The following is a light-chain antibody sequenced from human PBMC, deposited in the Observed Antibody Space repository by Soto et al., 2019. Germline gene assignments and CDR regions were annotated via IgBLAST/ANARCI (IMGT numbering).Light chain of an antibody. J-gene: IGLJ2*01. CDR1: TGAVTSGHY. CDR2: DTS. CDR3: LLSYSDSDVV. Sequence: QTVVTQEPSLPVSPGGTVTLTCGYSTGAVTSGHYPYWFQQKPGQAPRTLIYDTSKKYSWTPARFSGSLLGGKAVLTLSGAQREDEADYYCLLSYSDSDVVFGGGTKLTVL. V-gene: IGLV7-46*01.